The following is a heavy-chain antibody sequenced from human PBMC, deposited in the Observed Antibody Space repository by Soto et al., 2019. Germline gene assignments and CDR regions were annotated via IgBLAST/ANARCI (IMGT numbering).Heavy chain of an antibody. J-gene: IGHJ4*02. Sequence: QVQLRESGPGLVKPSQTLSLTCSVSGASVAGGSYYWSWVRQPPGKGLEWIGYIPSRGRPFYNPSLTSRGTISADTSKNQLSLQLTSVTAADTTVYYSARDTYSGYDYGLWGQGTLVTVSS. CDR2: IPSRGRP. D-gene: IGHD5-12*01. CDR3: ARDTYSGYDYGL. CDR1: GASVAGGSYY. V-gene: IGHV4-30-4*01.